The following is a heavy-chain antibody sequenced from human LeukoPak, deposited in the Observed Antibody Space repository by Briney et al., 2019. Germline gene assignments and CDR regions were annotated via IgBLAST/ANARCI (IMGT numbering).Heavy chain of an antibody. CDR3: ARDLAAAGSLGYWYFDL. V-gene: IGHV3-7*03. CDR2: IKQDGSEK. CDR1: GFTFSSYW. J-gene: IGHJ2*01. D-gene: IGHD6-13*01. Sequence: PGGSLRLSCAASGFTFSSYWMSWVRQAPGKGLEWVANIKQDGSEKYYVDSVKGRFTISRDNAKNSLYLQMNSLRAEDTALYYCARDLAAAGSLGYWYFDLWGRGTLVTVSS.